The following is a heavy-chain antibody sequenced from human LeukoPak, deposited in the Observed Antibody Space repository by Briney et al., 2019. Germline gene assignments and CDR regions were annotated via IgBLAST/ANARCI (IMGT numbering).Heavy chain of an antibody. J-gene: IGHJ4*02. CDR3: ARSGAQWSDPYYFDY. CDR2: INPSGGST. V-gene: IGHV1-46*01. CDR1: GYTFTSCY. Sequence: ASVKVSCKASGYTFTSCYMHWVQQAPGQGLEWMGIINPSGGSTSYAQKFQGRVTMTRDTSTSTVYMELSSLRSEDTAVYYCARSGAQWSDPYYFDYWGQGTLVTVSS. D-gene: IGHD2-8*01.